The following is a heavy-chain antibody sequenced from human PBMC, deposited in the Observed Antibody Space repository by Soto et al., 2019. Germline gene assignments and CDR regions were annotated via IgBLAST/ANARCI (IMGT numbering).Heavy chain of an antibody. J-gene: IGHJ4*02. CDR1: GGSISSSSYY. CDR3: ARHDADSSSWSIDY. CDR2: IYYSGST. Sequence: ETLSLTCTVSGGSISSSSYYWGWIRQPPGKGLEWIGSIYYSGSTYYNPSLKSRDTISVDTSKNQFSLKLSSVTAADTAVYYCARHDADSSSWSIDYWGQGTLVTVSS. D-gene: IGHD6-13*01. V-gene: IGHV4-39*01.